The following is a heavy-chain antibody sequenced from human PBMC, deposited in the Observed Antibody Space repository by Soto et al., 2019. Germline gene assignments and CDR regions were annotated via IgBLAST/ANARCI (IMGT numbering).Heavy chain of an antibody. J-gene: IGHJ5*02. D-gene: IGHD6-6*01. CDR1: GGSISSYY. V-gene: IGHV4-59*01. Sequence: SETLSLTCTVSGGSISSYYWSWIRQPPGKGLEWIGYIYYSGSTNYNPSLKSRVTISVDTSKNQFSLKLSSVTAADTAVYYCARDAEYSSSVNWFDPWGQGTLVTVPQ. CDR3: ARDAEYSSSVNWFDP. CDR2: IYYSGST.